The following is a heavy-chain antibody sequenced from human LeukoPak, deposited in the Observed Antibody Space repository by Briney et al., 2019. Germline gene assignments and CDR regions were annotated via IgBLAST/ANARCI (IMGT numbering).Heavy chain of an antibody. D-gene: IGHD2-21*02. J-gene: IGHJ3*02. CDR3: ARARGDWDAFDI. Sequence: GGSLRPSCAASGFTFSTYEMNWVRLAPGKGLEWVSYISSSGNGDTIYQPDSVKGRFTISRDNAENSLYLQMNSLRAEDTAVYFCARARGDWDAFDIWGRGTMVTVSS. CDR2: ISSSGNGDTI. V-gene: IGHV3-48*03. CDR1: GFTFSTYE.